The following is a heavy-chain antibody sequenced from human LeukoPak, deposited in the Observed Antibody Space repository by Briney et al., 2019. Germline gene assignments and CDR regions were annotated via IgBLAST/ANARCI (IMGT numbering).Heavy chain of an antibody. CDR3: AREGGPTGGAQDY. D-gene: IGHD1-1*01. J-gene: IGHJ4*02. Sequence: EASVKVSCKASGYTFTSYAMHWVRQAPGQRLEWMGWINAGNGNTKYSQEFQGRVTMTTDTSTSTAYMELRSLRSDDTAVYYCAREGGPTGGAQDYWGQGTLVTVSS. V-gene: IGHV1-3*01. CDR1: GYTFTSYA. CDR2: INAGNGNT.